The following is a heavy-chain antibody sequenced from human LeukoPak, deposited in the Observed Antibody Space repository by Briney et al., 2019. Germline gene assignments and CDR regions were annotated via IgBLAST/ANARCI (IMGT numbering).Heavy chain of an antibody. CDR2: ISHDGMNA. D-gene: IGHD6-19*01. CDR1: GLHSSGTA. CDR3: AKDGAQYSSGPECDP. J-gene: IGHJ5*02. V-gene: IGHV3-23*01. Sequence: GGSLRLSCAASGLHSSGTAMSWVRQAPGQGLEWVSAISHDGMNAYYADSVKGRFTISRANSSRTVSLEMSSLTAADTGVYYCAKDGAQYSSGPECDPRGQGALVTVSP.